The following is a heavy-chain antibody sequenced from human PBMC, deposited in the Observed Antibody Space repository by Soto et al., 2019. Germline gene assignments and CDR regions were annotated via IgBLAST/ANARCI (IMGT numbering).Heavy chain of an antibody. V-gene: IGHV3-66*01. CDR1: GFTVSSNY. CDR3: ARARADYIGDYGMDV. D-gene: IGHD4-4*01. J-gene: IGHJ6*02. Sequence: GGSLRLSCAASGFTVSSNYMSWVRQAPGKGLEWVSVIYSGGSTYYADSEKGRFTIYRDNSKNTLYLQMNSLRAEDTALYYCARARADYIGDYGMDVWGQGTTVTVSS. CDR2: IYSGGST.